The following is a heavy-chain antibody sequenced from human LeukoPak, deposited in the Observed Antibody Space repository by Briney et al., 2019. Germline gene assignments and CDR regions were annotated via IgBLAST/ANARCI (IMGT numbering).Heavy chain of an antibody. D-gene: IGHD1-1*01. J-gene: IGHJ6*02. CDR2: IYYSGST. Sequence: SETLSLTCAVYGGSFSGYYWSWIRQPPGKGLEWIGYIYYSGSTNYNPSLKSRVTISVDTSKNQFSLKLSSVTAADTAVYYCARGGSYYYGMDVWGQGTTVTVSS. V-gene: IGHV4-59*01. CDR1: GGSFSGYY. CDR3: ARGGSYYYGMDV.